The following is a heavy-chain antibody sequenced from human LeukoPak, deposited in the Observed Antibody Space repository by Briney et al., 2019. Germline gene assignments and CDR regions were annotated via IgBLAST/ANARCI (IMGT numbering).Heavy chain of an antibody. V-gene: IGHV1-46*01. CDR3: ARDVTMDCSGTSCYESYFDY. CDR1: GYTFTSYY. D-gene: IGHD2-2*01. CDR2: INPSGGST. J-gene: IGHJ4*02. Sequence: ASVKVSCKASGYTFTSYYMHWVRQAPGQGLEWMGIINPSGGSTSYAQKFQGRVTMTRDTSTSTVYMELSSLRSEDTAVYYCARDVTMDCSGTSCYESYFDYWGQGTLVTVSS.